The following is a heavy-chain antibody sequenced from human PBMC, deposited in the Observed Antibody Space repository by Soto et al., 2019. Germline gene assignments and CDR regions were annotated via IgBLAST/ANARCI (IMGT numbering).Heavy chain of an antibody. CDR2: IWYDGSNK. CDR1: GFTFSGYG. V-gene: IGHV3-33*06. J-gene: IGHJ3*02. D-gene: IGHD4-17*01. Sequence: PGGSLRLSCAASGFTFSGYGMHWVRQAPGKGLEWVAVIWYDGSNKYYADSVKGRFTISRDNSKNTLYLQMNSLRAEDTAVYYCAKIDHDYGDAFDIWGPGPMVTVS. CDR3: AKIDHDYGDAFDI.